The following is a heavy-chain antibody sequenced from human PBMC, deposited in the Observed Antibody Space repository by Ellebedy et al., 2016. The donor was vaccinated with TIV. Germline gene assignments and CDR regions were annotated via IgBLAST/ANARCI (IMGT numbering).Heavy chain of an antibody. CDR2: IYYSGST. CDR1: GASMNYNY. CDR3: ARQVVGAYYYYYGMDV. D-gene: IGHD1-26*01. V-gene: IGHV4-59*08. Sequence: MPSETLSLTCGVSGASMNYNYWSWIRQPPGKGLEWIGYIYYSGSTNYNPSLKSRVTISVDTSKNQFSLKLSSVTAADTAVYYCARQVVGAYYYYYGMDVWGQGTTVTVSS. J-gene: IGHJ6*02.